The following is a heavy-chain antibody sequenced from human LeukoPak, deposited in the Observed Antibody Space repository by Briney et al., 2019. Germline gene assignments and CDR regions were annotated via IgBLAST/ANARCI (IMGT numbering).Heavy chain of an antibody. CDR3: ASQGYGSLTDDYYGMDV. V-gene: IGHV4-31*03. D-gene: IGHD3-10*01. CDR2: IYYSGST. J-gene: IGHJ6*02. CDR1: GGSISSGGYY. Sequence: PSETLSLTCTVSGGSISSGGYYWSWIRQHPGKGLEWIGYIYYSGSTYYNPSLKSRVTISVDTSKNQFSLKLSSVTAADTAVYYCASQGYGSLTDDYYGMDVWGQGTTVTVSS.